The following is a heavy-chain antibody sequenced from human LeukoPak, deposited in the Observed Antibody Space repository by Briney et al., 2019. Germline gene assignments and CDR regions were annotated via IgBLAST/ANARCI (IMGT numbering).Heavy chain of an antibody. CDR3: ARATYYYDSSGYNHAFDI. CDR1: GGSISSYY. CDR2: IYYSGST. Sequence: SETLSLTCTVSGGSISSYYWSWIRQPPGRGLEWIGYIYYSGSTNYNPSLKSRVTISVDTSKNQFSLKLSSMTAADTAVYYCARATYYYDSSGYNHAFDIWGQGTMVTVSS. J-gene: IGHJ3*02. D-gene: IGHD3-22*01. V-gene: IGHV4-59*01.